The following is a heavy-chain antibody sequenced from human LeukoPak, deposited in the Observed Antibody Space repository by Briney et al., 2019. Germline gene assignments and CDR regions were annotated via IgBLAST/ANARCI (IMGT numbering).Heavy chain of an antibody. V-gene: IGHV4-59*01. J-gene: IGHJ4*02. CDR1: GGSISSYY. D-gene: IGHD3-3*01. CDR3: ARTTTIYGVVYYFNS. CDR2: IYYSGST. Sequence: PSETLSLTCTVSGGSISSYYWSWIRQPPGKGLEWIGYIYYSGSTNYNPSLKSRVTISVDTSKNQFSLKLSSVTAADTAVYYCARTTTIYGVVYYFNSWGQGTLVTVSS.